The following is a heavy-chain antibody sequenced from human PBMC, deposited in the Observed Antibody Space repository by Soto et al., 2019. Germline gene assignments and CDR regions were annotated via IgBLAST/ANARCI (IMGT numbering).Heavy chain of an antibody. CDR2: IFSNDEK. J-gene: IGHJ6*02. CDR3: ARIPGEAVAGYYYYGMDV. CDR1: GFSLSNARMG. D-gene: IGHD6-19*01. Sequence: QVTLKESGPVLVKPTETLTLTCTVSGFSLSNARMGVSWIRQPPGKALEWLAHIFSNDEKSYSTSLKSRLTISKDTSKSQVVLTMTNMDPVDTATYYCARIPGEAVAGYYYYGMDVWGQGTTVTVSS. V-gene: IGHV2-26*01.